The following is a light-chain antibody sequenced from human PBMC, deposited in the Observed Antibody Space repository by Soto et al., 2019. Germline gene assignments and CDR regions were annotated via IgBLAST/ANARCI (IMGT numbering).Light chain of an antibody. CDR2: DVT. CDR1: SSDVGGYDY. J-gene: IGLJ3*02. V-gene: IGLV2-14*03. CDR3: CSYTRSGTFVV. Sequence: QSALTQPASVSGSPGQSITISCTGTSSDVGGYDYVSWYQQHPGRAPKLMIYDVTNRPSGVSNRFSGSKSGNTASLTISGLQAEDEADYYCCSYTRSGTFVVFGGGTKVTVL.